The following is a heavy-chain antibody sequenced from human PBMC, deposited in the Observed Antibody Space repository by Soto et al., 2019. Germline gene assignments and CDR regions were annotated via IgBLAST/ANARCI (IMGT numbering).Heavy chain of an antibody. J-gene: IGHJ4*02. V-gene: IGHV3-23*01. D-gene: IGHD3-22*01. Sequence: GGALRLSCEASGFTFSKYAIAWVRQAPGKGLEWVSGITSSGAAYYADSVKGRFTISRDNSKNTLYLQMNSLRAEDTAVYYCAKGESSVSARYFDSWGQGTLVTVSS. CDR1: GFTFSKYA. CDR3: AKGESSVSARYFDS. CDR2: ITSSGAA.